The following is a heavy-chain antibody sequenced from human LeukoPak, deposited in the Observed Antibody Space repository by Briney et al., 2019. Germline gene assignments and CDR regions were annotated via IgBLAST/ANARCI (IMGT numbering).Heavy chain of an antibody. J-gene: IGHJ4*02. Sequence: PGGSLRLSCAASGFTFSSYEMNWVRQAPGKGLEWVSYISSSGSTIYYADSVKGRFTISRDNSKNTLYLQMNSLRAEDTAVYYCAINYSRPGIAVAGTAIDYWGQGTLVTVSS. CDR1: GFTFSSYE. V-gene: IGHV3-48*03. CDR2: ISSSGSTI. CDR3: AINYSRPGIAVAGTAIDY. D-gene: IGHD6-19*01.